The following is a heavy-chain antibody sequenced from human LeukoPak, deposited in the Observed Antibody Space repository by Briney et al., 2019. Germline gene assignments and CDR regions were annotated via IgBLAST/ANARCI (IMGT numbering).Heavy chain of an antibody. V-gene: IGHV5-51*04. CDR3: ARRNGYSYGPIGY. CDR2: IYPGDSDT. CDR1: GYSFTSYW. D-gene: IGHD5-18*01. Sequence: GESLKISCKGSGYSFTSYWIGWVRQMPGKGLEGLGIIYPGDSDTRYSPSLQGQVTISADKPISTAYLQWSSLKASDTAMYYCARRNGYSYGPIGYWGQGTLVTVSS. J-gene: IGHJ4*02.